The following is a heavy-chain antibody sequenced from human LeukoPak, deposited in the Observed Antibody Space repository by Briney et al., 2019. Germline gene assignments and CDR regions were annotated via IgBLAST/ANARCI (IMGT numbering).Heavy chain of an antibody. D-gene: IGHD3-10*01. CDR2: ISAYNGNT. CDR3: ARGRDGEMVDY. J-gene: IGHJ4*02. CDR1: GYTFTIYG. V-gene: IGHV1-18*01. Sequence: ASVKVSCKASGYTFTIYGISWVRQAPGQGHEWMGWISAYNGNTNYAQKLQGRVTMTTHTSTSTAYMEMRRLRSDDTAVYYCARGRDGEMVDYWGQGTLVTVSS.